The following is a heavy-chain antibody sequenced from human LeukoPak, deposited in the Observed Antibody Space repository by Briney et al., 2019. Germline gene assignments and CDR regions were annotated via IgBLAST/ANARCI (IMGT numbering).Heavy chain of an antibody. CDR2: IIPIFGTA. CDR3: ARDYYDSRFRVY. J-gene: IGHJ4*02. CDR1: GGTFSSYA. Sequence: ASVKVSCKASGGTFSSYAISWVRQAPGQGLEWMGRIIPIFGTAYYAQKFQGRVTITTDESTSTAYMELSSLRSEDTAVYYCARDYYDSRFRVYWGQGTLVTVSS. D-gene: IGHD3-22*01. V-gene: IGHV1-69*05.